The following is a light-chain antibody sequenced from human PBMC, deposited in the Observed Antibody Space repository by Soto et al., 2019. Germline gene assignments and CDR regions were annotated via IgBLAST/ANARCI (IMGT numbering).Light chain of an antibody. CDR1: QGIRSA. Sequence: AIQVTQSPSYPSASVGDRVTITCRTSQGIRSALGWYQQKPGKVPKLLIYAASTLQSGVPSRFSGSGSGRDFTLTISSLQPEDFATYYCLLDYAYFWAFGQGTKVDIK. CDR2: AAS. V-gene: IGKV1-6*01. CDR3: LLDYAYFWA. J-gene: IGKJ1*01.